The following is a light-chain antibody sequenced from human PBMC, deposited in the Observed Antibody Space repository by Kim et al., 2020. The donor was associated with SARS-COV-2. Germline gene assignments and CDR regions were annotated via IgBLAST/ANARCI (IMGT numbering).Light chain of an antibody. CDR2: DAS. CDR1: QSVYTY. CDR3: QQRYGWPPVT. J-gene: IGKJ5*01. V-gene: IGKV3-11*01. Sequence: SPGERAPLPCRASQSVYTYLAWYQQKPGQAPRLLIYDASNRATCIPARFSGSGSGTDFTLTISSLEPEDFAVYYCQQRYGWPPVTFGQGTRLEIK.